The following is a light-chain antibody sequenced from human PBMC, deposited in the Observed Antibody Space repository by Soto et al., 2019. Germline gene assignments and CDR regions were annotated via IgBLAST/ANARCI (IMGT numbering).Light chain of an antibody. J-gene: IGKJ1*01. CDR1: QSISGW. Sequence: DIQMTQSPPTLSASVGDRVTLTCRASQSISGWLAWYQQKPGKAPNLLIYDASTLESGVPSRFSGSGSGTEFTLTISSLQPEDFASYYCHQYNTYSQTFGQGTKVDIK. V-gene: IGKV1-5*01. CDR2: DAS. CDR3: HQYNTYSQT.